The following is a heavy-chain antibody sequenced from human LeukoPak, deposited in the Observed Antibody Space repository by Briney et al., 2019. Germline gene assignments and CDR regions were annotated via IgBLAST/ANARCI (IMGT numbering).Heavy chain of an antibody. Sequence: ASVKVSCKASGYTFTSYGISWVRQAPGQGLEWMGWISAYNSNTNYAQKLQGRVTMTTDTSTSTAYMELRSLRSDDTAVYYCARVVVVPAAHPLYYYYYMDVWGKGTTVTVSS. V-gene: IGHV1-18*01. CDR2: ISAYNSNT. J-gene: IGHJ6*03. CDR1: GYTFTSYG. D-gene: IGHD2-2*01. CDR3: ARVVVVPAAHPLYYYYYMDV.